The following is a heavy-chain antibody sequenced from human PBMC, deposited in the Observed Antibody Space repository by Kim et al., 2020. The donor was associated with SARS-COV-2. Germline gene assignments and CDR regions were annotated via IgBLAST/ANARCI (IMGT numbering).Heavy chain of an antibody. V-gene: IGHV4-4*09. Sequence: SETLSLTCTVSGRSISSYFWSWLRQPPGKGLEWIGYIYPNGDTNYNPSLSSRVSISLDTSINQFSLKLTSVIAADTAVYYCAVGGPKAVDGGSYGYLDS. J-gene: IGHJ5*01. CDR3: AVGGPKAVDGGSYGYLDS. CDR2: IYPNGDT. D-gene: IGHD1-26*01. CDR1: GRSISSYF.